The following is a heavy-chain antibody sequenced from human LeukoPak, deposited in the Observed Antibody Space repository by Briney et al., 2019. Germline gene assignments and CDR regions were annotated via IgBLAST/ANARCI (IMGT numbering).Heavy chain of an antibody. D-gene: IGHD3-10*01. V-gene: IGHV1-2*02. CDR2: INPNSGGT. Sequence: ASAKVSCKASGYTFTGYYMHWVRQAPGQGLEWMGWINPNSGGTNYAQKFQGRVTMTGDTSISTAYMELSRLRSDDTAVYYCARDSRFGELLSSSSILYYFDYWGQGTLVTVSS. CDR3: ARDSRFGELLSSSSILYYFDY. J-gene: IGHJ4*02. CDR1: GYTFTGYY.